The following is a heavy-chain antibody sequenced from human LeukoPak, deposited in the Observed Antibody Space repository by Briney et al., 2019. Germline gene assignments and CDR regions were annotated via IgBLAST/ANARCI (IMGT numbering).Heavy chain of an antibody. V-gene: IGHV1-69*06. J-gene: IGHJ3*02. CDR1: GGTFSSYA. CDR3: ARAWTLIWFGELSPGAFDI. D-gene: IGHD3-10*01. Sequence: GASVKVSCKASGGTFSSYAISWVRQAPGQGLEWMGGIIPLFGTANYAQKFQGRVTITADKSTSTAYMELRSLRSDDTAVYYCARAWTLIWFGELSPGAFDIWGQGTMVTVSS. CDR2: IIPLFGTA.